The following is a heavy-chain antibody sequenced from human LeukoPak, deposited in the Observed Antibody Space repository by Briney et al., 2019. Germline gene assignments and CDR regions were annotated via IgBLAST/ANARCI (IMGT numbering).Heavy chain of an antibody. V-gene: IGHV3-48*01. J-gene: IGHJ4*02. D-gene: IGHD2-15*01. CDR1: GFPFSTYT. CDR2: ISGSSSAM. CDR3: ARGYCSGGTCYGHFDY. Sequence: GGSVRLSCAPSGFPFSTYTMNWARHAPGKGLEGVSYISGSSSAMDYAASVKGRFTISRDNAKNSQYLQMNSLRAENTAVYYCARGYCSGGTCYGHFDYWGQGTLVTVSS.